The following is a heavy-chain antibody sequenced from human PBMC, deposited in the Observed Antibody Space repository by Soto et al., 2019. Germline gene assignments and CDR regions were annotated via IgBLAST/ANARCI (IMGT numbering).Heavy chain of an antibody. CDR3: ARRGGWYWFDP. CDR1: GASINSYY. D-gene: IGHD6-19*01. V-gene: IGHV4-4*07. CDR2: FYTNGGS. Sequence: PSETLSPTCTISGASINSYYWSWIRQPAGKGLEWLGRFYTNGGSKYNPSLKSRVTMSVDTSKNQISLRLTSVTAADTAVYYCARRGGWYWFDPWGQGTLVTVSS. J-gene: IGHJ5*02.